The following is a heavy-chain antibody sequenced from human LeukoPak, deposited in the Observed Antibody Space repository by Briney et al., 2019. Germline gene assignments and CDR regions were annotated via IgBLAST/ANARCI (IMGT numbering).Heavy chain of an antibody. J-gene: IGHJ4*02. CDR3: ARGEYDSSGYFDY. CDR1: GFTFSSYS. V-gene: IGHV3-48*04. D-gene: IGHD3-22*01. Sequence: PGGSLRLSCAASGFTFSSYSMNWVRQAPGKGLEWVSYISSSSSTIYYADSVKGRFTISRDNAKNSLYLQMNSLRAEDTAVYYCARGEYDSSGYFDYWGQGTLVTVSS. CDR2: ISSSSSTI.